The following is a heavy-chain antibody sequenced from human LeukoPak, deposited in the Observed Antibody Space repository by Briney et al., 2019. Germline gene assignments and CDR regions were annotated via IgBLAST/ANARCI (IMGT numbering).Heavy chain of an antibody. CDR1: GFTFSSYS. Sequence: GGSLRLSCAASGFTFSSYSMNWVRQAPGKGLEWVSYISSSSSTIYYADSVKGRFTISRDNAKNSLYLQMNSLRAEDTAVYYCAREPMYYYDSSGPRYFDLWGRGTLVTVSS. CDR3: AREPMYYYDSSGPRYFDL. D-gene: IGHD3-22*01. J-gene: IGHJ2*01. CDR2: ISSSSSTI. V-gene: IGHV3-48*04.